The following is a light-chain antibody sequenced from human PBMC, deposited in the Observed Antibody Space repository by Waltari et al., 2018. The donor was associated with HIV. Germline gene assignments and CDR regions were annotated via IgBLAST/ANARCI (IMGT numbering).Light chain of an antibody. CDR1: NSDVGGYNY. CDR3: CSYAGSYTWL. Sequence: QSALTQPRSVSGSPGQSVTISCIGTNSDVGGYNYVSWYRQHPGEAPKLIIYDVTKRPSGVPDRFSGAKSVNTASLTVSELQADDEAEYYCCSYAGSYTWLFGGGTKLTVL. V-gene: IGLV2-11*01. J-gene: IGLJ2*01. CDR2: DVT.